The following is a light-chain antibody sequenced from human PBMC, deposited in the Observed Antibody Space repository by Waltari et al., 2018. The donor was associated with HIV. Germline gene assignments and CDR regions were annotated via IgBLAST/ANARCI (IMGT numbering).Light chain of an antibody. Sequence: VLTQSPATLSVSPGERATLSCRASQSVSSNLAWYQQKPGQAPRLLIYGASTRATGIPARFSGSGSGTEFTLIISSLQPEDFATYYCQQFNSYPWTFGQGTRVEIK. V-gene: IGKV3-15*01. CDR3: QQFNSYPWT. CDR1: QSVSSN. J-gene: IGKJ1*01. CDR2: GAS.